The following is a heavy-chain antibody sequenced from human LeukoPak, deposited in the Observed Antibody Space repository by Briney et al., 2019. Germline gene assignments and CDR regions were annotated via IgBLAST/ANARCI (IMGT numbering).Heavy chain of an antibody. Sequence: ASVKVSCKASGYTFTSYDINWVRQATGQGLEWMGWMNPNSGNTGYAQKLQGRVTMTRNTSISTAYMELSSLRSEDTAVYYCAIGRQQLKDAFDIWGQGTMVTVSS. D-gene: IGHD6-13*01. CDR3: AIGRQQLKDAFDI. CDR2: MNPNSGNT. J-gene: IGHJ3*02. CDR1: GYTFTSYD. V-gene: IGHV1-8*01.